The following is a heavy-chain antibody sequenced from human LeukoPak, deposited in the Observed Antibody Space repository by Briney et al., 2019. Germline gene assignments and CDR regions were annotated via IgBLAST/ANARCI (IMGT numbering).Heavy chain of an antibody. CDR2: IYPGDSDT. D-gene: IGHD3-10*01. J-gene: IGHJ4*02. Sequence: GESLKISCKSSGYSFTSYWIGWVRQMPGKGLEWMGIIYPGDSDTRYSPSFQGQITISADKSISTAYLQWSSLKASDTAMYYCARRRYYGSGSYAPFDYWGQGTLVTVSS. CDR3: ARRRYYGSGSYAPFDY. CDR1: GYSFTSYW. V-gene: IGHV5-51*01.